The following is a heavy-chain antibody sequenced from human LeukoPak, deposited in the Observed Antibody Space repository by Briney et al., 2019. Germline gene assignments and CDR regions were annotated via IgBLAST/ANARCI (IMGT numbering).Heavy chain of an antibody. CDR3: ARDRGNYYDSSGYYPVDY. D-gene: IGHD3-22*01. J-gene: IGHJ4*02. V-gene: IGHV3-21*01. CDR1: GFTFSSYS. Sequence: PGGSLRLSCAASGFTFSSYSMNWVRQAPGKGLEWVSSISSSSSYIYYADSVKGRFTISRDNAKNSLYLQMNSLRAEDTAVYYCARDRGNYYDSSGYYPVDYWGQGTLVTVSP. CDR2: ISSSSSYI.